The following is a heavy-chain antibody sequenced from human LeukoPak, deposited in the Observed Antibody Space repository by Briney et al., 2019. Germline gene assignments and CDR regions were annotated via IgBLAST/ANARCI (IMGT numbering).Heavy chain of an antibody. D-gene: IGHD4-17*01. CDR1: TFAINIYA. CDR2: ITVNGGDI. Sequence: GGSLRLSCTPSTFAINIYAMTWVRQAPGKGLEWVSSITVNGGDIYYADSVRGRFTISRDNSKSTLYLQMNSLRAEDTAVYYCAKDPNGDYVGAFDSWDQGTMVTVSS. CDR3: AKDPNGDYVGAFDS. J-gene: IGHJ3*02. V-gene: IGHV3-23*01.